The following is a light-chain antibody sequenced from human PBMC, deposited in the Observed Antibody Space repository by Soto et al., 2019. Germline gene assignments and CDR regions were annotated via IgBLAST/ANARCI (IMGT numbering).Light chain of an antibody. J-gene: IGKJ1*01. CDR1: QSISSW. Sequence: DIQMTQSPSTLSASVGDRVTITCRASQSISSWLAWYQQEPGKAPKLLIYQASSLESGVPSRFSGSGSGTEFTLTISSLQPDDFATYYCQQYNSYSGTFGHGTKVEIK. CDR3: QQYNSYSGT. CDR2: QAS. V-gene: IGKV1-5*03.